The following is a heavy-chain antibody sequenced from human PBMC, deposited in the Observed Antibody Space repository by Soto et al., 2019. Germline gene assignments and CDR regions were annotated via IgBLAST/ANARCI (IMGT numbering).Heavy chain of an antibody. Sequence: EAQLLESGGGLVQPGGSLRLSCVASRFSFSSYEMSWVRQAAGKGPEWVSRVSLTGDRTNYAGSVKGRFTVSRDNFKNTLYLEMDSLRPEDTAIYYCARGGGYCTPTSCAIDSWGRGTPVTVSS. D-gene: IGHD2-8*01. CDR2: VSLTGDRT. J-gene: IGHJ4*02. CDR3: ARGGGYCTPTSCAIDS. CDR1: RFSFSSYE. V-gene: IGHV3-23*01.